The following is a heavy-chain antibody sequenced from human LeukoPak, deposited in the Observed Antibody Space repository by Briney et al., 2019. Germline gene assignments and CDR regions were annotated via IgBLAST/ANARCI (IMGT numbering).Heavy chain of an antibody. V-gene: IGHV4-38-2*01. CDR1: GYSISSGYY. D-gene: IGHD3-10*01. CDR3: ARRSLYYYGSGSYSDY. CDR2: IYHSGST. J-gene: IGHJ4*02. Sequence: SETLSLTCAVSGYSISSGYYWGWIRQPPGKGLEWIGSIYHSGSTYYNPPLKSRVTISVDTSKNQFSLKLSSVTAADTAVYYCARRSLYYYGSGSYSDYWGQGTLVTVSS.